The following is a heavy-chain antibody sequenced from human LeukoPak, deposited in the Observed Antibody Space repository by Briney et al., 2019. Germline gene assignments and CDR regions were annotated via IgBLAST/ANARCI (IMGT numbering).Heavy chain of an antibody. V-gene: IGHV3-33*06. CDR3: AKDHRYYDSSGYYYFDY. Sequence: PGRSLRLSCAASGFTFSSYGMHWVRQAPGKGLEWVAVIWYDGSNKYYADSVKGRFTISRDNSKNTLYLQMNSLRAEDTAVYYCAKDHRYYDSSGYYYFDYWSQGTLVTVSS. CDR2: IWYDGSNK. CDR1: GFTFSSYG. J-gene: IGHJ4*02. D-gene: IGHD3-22*01.